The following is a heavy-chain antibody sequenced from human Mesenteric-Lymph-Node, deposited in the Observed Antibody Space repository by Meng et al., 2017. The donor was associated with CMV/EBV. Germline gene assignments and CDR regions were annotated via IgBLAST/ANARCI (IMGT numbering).Heavy chain of an antibody. CDR2: INGDGSST. D-gene: IGHD5-12*01. J-gene: IGHJ4*02. CDR1: GFPFSNYW. Sequence: LPCAASGFPFSNYWMHWARQAPRKGLVCVSRINGDGSSTTYADSVKGRFTISRDNAKNTLYLQMNSLRAEVTAVYYCVRTNSGYAYWGQGTLVTVSS. V-gene: IGHV3-74*01. CDR3: VRTNSGYAY.